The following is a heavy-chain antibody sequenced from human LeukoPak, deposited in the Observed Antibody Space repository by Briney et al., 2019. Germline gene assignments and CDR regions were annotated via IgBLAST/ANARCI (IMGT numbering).Heavy chain of an antibody. CDR1: GGSISSYY. CDR3: ARHTYYGSGSYYLFDY. J-gene: IGHJ4*02. V-gene: IGHV4-59*08. D-gene: IGHD3-10*01. CDR2: IYYSGST. Sequence: PSETLSLTCTVSGGSISSYYWSWIRQPPGKGLEWIGYIYYSGSTNYNPSLESRVTISVDTSKNQFSLKLSSVTAADTAVYYCARHTYYGSGSYYLFDYWGQGTLVTVSS.